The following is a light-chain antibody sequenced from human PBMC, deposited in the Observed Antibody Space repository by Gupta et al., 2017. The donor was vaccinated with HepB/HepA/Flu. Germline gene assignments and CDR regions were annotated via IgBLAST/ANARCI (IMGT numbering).Light chain of an antibody. J-gene: IGKJ3*01. CDR3: QQLYSYPLFT. V-gene: IGKV1-9*01. CDR1: QGISSY. Sequence: DIQLTQSPSFLSASVGDRVTITCRAGQGISSYLAWFQQKPGKAPKLLIYAASTLQSGVPSRFSGSGSGTEFTLTISSLQPEDFATYYCQQLYSYPLFTFGPGTKVDIK. CDR2: AAS.